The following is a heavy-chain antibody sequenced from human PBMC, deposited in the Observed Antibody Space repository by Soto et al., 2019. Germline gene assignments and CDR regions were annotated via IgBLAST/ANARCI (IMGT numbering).Heavy chain of an antibody. D-gene: IGHD6-19*01. J-gene: IGHJ4*02. CDR2: ISYDGSNK. CDR1: GFTFSSYA. Sequence: QVQLVESGGGVVQPGRSLRLSCAASGFTFSSYAMHWVRQAPGKGLEWVAVISYDGSNKYYADSVKGRFTISRDNSKNSLYLQMNSLRAEDTAVYYCARERRAYSSGWGIFDYWGQGTLVNVSS. CDR3: ARERRAYSSGWGIFDY. V-gene: IGHV3-30-3*01.